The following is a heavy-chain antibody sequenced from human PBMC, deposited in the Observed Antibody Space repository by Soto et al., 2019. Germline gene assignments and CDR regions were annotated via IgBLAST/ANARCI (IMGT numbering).Heavy chain of an antibody. CDR3: AKDTRYSGSPRDFDY. CDR2: ISGSGGST. Sequence: PGGSLRLSCAGSGFTFSSYAMSWVRQAPGKGLEWVSTISGSGGSTYYADSVKGRFTISRDNSKNTLYLLMNSLRGEDTAVYFCAKDTRYSGSPRDFDYWGQGTLVTVSS. J-gene: IGHJ4*02. CDR1: GFTFSSYA. D-gene: IGHD1-26*01. V-gene: IGHV3-23*01.